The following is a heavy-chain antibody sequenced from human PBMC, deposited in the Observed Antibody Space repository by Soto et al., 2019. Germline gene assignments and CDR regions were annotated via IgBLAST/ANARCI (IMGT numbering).Heavy chain of an antibody. V-gene: IGHV3-33*01. J-gene: IGHJ4*02. CDR3: ARASSSGWYYYDY. D-gene: IGHD6-19*01. CDR1: GFTFSSYG. CDR2: IWYDGSNK. Sequence: PGRSLRLSCAASGFTFSSYGMHWVRQAPGKGLEWVAVIWYDGSNKYYADSVRGRFTISRDNSKNTLYLQMNTLRAEDTALYYCARASSSGWYYYDYWGQGNLVTVS.